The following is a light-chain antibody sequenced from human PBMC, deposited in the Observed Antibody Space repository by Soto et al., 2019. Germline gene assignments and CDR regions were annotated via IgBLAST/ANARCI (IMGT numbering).Light chain of an antibody. V-gene: IGKV3-20*01. CDR2: AAS. Sequence: EIVLTQSPATLSLSPGESATLSCRASQSVRSSYLAWYQQTPGQTPRLRIYAASSRATGIPDRFSGSGSGTDFSLTISALEAEDFAVYYCQQYGSSPRTFGQGTKVDIK. CDR1: QSVRSSY. J-gene: IGKJ1*01. CDR3: QQYGSSPRT.